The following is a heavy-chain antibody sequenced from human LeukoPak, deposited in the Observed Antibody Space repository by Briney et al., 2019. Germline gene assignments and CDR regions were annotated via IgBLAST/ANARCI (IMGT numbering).Heavy chain of an antibody. J-gene: IGHJ5*02. CDR2: ISYSGRT. D-gene: IGHD3-9*01. CDR1: GGSIRSYY. V-gene: IGHV4-59*01. CDR3: ARGAFYYDILSGYYKGWFDP. Sequence: SSETLSLTCTVSGGSIRSYYWNWVRQPPGKGLEWIGYISYSGRTNYNPSLKSRVTISVDTSKNQFSLKLSSVTAADTAVYYCARGAFYYDILSGYYKGWFDPWGQGTLVTVSS.